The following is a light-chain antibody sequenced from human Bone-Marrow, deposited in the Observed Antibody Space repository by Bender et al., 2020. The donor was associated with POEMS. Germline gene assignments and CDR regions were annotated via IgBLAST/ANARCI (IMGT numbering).Light chain of an antibody. Sequence: QSALTQPASVSGSPGQSITISCTGTTSDVGSYNFVSWYQQHPGKAPKLIIYEASKRPSGVSVRFSGSKSGNTASLTISGLQAEDEADYYCCSYPGTVIFGGGTKVTVL. CDR1: TSDVGSYNF. J-gene: IGLJ2*01. CDR3: CSYPGTVI. CDR2: EAS. V-gene: IGLV2-23*01.